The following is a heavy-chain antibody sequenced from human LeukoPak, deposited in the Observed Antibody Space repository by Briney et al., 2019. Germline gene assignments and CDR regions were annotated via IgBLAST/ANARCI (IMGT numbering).Heavy chain of an antibody. CDR1: GFTFSSYA. CDR2: ISGSGGST. CDR3: AKDLLSSGWYDY. Sequence: PGGSLRLSCAASGFTFSSYAMSWVRQAPGKGLEWVSAISGSGGSTYYADSVKGRFTISRDNSKNTLYLQTNSLRAEDTAVYYCAKDLLSSGWYDYWGQGTLVTVSS. D-gene: IGHD6-19*01. J-gene: IGHJ4*02. V-gene: IGHV3-23*01.